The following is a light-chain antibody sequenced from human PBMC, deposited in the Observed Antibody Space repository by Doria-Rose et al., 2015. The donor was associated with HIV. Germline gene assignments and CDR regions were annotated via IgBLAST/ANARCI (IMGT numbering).Light chain of an antibody. CDR3: HQYNNWPT. J-gene: IGKJ5*01. Sequence: EIVLTQSPETLSVSPGESATLSCRASQSVSTDLAWYQHKPGQAPRLLIWGASTRATGLPARCSGSGSGTEFTLTISSLQSEDFAIYFGHQYNNWPTFGQGTRLDIK. CDR1: QSVSTD. V-gene: IGKV3-15*01. CDR2: GAS.